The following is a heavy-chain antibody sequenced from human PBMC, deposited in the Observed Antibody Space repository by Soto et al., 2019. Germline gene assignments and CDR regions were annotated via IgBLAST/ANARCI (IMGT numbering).Heavy chain of an antibody. D-gene: IGHD3-22*01. J-gene: IGHJ4*02. CDR3: ARGTYYYDSSGYVYYFDY. CDR1: GGSISSGGYY. Sequence: QVQLQESGPGLVKPSQTLSLTCTVSGGSISSGGYYWSWIRQHPGKGLEWIGYIYYSGSTYYNPSLKSRVTISVDTSKNQFSLKLSSVTAADTAVFYCARGTYYYDSSGYVYYFDYWGQGTLVTVSS. CDR2: IYYSGST. V-gene: IGHV4-31*03.